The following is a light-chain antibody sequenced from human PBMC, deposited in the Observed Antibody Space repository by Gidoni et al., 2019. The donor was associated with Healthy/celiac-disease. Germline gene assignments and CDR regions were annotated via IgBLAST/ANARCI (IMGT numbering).Light chain of an antibody. Sequence: EIVLTQSPATLSLSPGERATLSCRASQSVSSYLAWYQQKPGQAPRLLIYDASNRATGIPARFSGSGSGTDFTLTISSLEPEDFAVYYCQQRSSLEVTFGQGTRLEIK. V-gene: IGKV3-11*01. J-gene: IGKJ5*01. CDR1: QSVSSY. CDR2: DAS. CDR3: QQRSSLEVT.